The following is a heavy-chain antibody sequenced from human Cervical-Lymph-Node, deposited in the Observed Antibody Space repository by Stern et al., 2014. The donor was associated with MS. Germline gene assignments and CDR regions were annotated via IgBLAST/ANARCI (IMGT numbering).Heavy chain of an antibody. D-gene: IGHD2-2*01. CDR1: GGSISSSNW. Sequence: QLQLQESGPGLVKPSGTLSLTCAVSGGSISSSNWWSWVRQPPGKGLEWIGEIYHSGSPNYNPSLKSRVTISVDKSKNQFSLKLSSVTAADTAVYYCARDLRVVPAAHYYYYGMDVWGQGTTVTVSS. V-gene: IGHV4-4*02. CDR2: IYHSGSP. CDR3: ARDLRVVPAAHYYYYGMDV. J-gene: IGHJ6*02.